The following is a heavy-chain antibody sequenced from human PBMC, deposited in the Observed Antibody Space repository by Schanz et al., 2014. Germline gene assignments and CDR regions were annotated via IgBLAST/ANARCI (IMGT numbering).Heavy chain of an antibody. Sequence: QVQLVQSGAEVKKPGSSMKVSCKASGGTFSTYPINWLRQAPGQGLEWMGRIIPILGIANYAQNFQGRVTITADKSTSTAYMELRNLRSDDTAVYYCARAKRFGDMDVWGQGTTVTVSS. CDR2: IIPILGIA. D-gene: IGHD3-10*01. V-gene: IGHV1-69*04. CDR3: ARAKRFGDMDV. J-gene: IGHJ6*02. CDR1: GGTFSTYP.